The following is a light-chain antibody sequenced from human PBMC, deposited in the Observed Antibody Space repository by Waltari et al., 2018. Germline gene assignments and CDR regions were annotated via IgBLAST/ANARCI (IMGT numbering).Light chain of an antibody. CDR1: QSLLHRNVYNY. Sequence: DIVMTQSPLSLPVTPGEPASIYCRSSQSLLHRNVYNYLAWYLQNAGQSPQLLIYSGSSRASGVPDRFSGSGSGTEFTLKISRVDAEDVGVYYCMQALQTPCTFGQGTKVEIK. CDR2: SGS. J-gene: IGKJ1*01. V-gene: IGKV2-28*01. CDR3: MQALQTPCT.